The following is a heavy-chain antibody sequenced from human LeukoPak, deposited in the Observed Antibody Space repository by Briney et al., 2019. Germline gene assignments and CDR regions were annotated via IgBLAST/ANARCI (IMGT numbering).Heavy chain of an antibody. CDR3: ASALYYDSSGYYANY. CDR1: GYTFTSYD. CDR2: MNPNSGNT. V-gene: IGHV1-8*01. D-gene: IGHD3-22*01. J-gene: IGHJ4*02. Sequence: ASVKVSCKASGYTFTSYDINWVRQATGQGLEWMGWMNPNSGNTGYAQKFQGRVTMTRNTSISTAYMELSSLRSEDTAVYYCASALYYDSSGYYANYWGQGTLVTVSS.